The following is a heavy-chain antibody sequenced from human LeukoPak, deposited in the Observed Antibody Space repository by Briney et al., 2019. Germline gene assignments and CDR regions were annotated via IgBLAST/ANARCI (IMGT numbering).Heavy chain of an antibody. D-gene: IGHD6-13*01. J-gene: IGHJ6*03. CDR2: ISAYNGNT. Sequence: ASVKVSCKASGYTFTSYGISWVRQAPGQGLEWMGWISAYNGNTNYAQKLHGRVTMTTDTSTSTAYMELRSLRSDDTAVYYCARVASSWYSLLGLHMDVWGKGTTVTVSS. V-gene: IGHV1-18*01. CDR3: ARVASSWYSLLGLHMDV. CDR1: GYTFTSYG.